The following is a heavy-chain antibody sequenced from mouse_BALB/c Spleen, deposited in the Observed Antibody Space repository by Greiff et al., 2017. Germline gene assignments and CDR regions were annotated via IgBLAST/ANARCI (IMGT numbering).Heavy chain of an antibody. CDR2: IYPGNSDT. D-gene: IGHD1-2*01. CDR3: TRNYGYYDAMDN. CDR1: GYTFTSYW. J-gene: IGHJ4*01. Sequence: VQLQQSGTVLARPGASVKMSCKASGYTFTSYWMHWVKQRPGQGLEWIGAIYPGNSDTSYNQKFKGKAKLTAVTSTSTAYMELSSLTNEDSAVYYCTRNYGYYDAMDNWGQGTSVTVSS. V-gene: IGHV1-5*01.